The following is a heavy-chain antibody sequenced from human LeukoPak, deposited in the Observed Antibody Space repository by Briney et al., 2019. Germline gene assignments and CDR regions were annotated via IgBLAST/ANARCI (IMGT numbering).Heavy chain of an antibody. CDR2: ISSSSSSI. V-gene: IGHV3-21*01. CDR3: ARDVNLLFFDV. CDR1: GYSFTSYW. D-gene: IGHD2/OR15-2a*01. Sequence: GESLKISCKGSGYSFTSYWIGWVRQAPGMGLEWVSSISSSSSSIYYADSVKGRFTISRDNAKNSLYLQMNSLRADDTAVYYCARDVNLLFFDVWGRGTLVTVSS. J-gene: IGHJ2*01.